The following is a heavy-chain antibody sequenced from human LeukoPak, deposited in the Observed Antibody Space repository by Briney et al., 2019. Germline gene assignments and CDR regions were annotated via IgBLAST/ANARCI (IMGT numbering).Heavy chain of an antibody. J-gene: IGHJ4*02. CDR3: AKDAAYSSGWNFDY. V-gene: IGHV3-23*01. D-gene: IGHD6-19*01. Sequence: GGSLRLSCAASGFTVSSNYMNWVRQTPGKGLEWVSTINANSGTTSYAASVRGRFTISRDNSKNTLYLQMNSLRAEDTAVYYCAKDAAYSSGWNFDYWGQGTLVTVSS. CDR1: GFTVSSNY. CDR2: INANSGTT.